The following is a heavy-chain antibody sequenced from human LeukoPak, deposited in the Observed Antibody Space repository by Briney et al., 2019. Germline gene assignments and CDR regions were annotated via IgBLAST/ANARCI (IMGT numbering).Heavy chain of an antibody. V-gene: IGHV1-18*01. CDR2: ISAYNGNT. CDR3: ARDLKGILDYYHYGMDV. D-gene: IGHD2-15*01. Sequence: ASVKVSCKASGYTFTSYGISWVRQAPGQGLEWMGWISAYNGNTNYAQKLQGRVTMTTDTSTSTAYMELRSLRSDDTAVYYCARDLKGILDYYHYGMDVWGQGTTVTVSS. J-gene: IGHJ6*02. CDR1: GYTFTSYG.